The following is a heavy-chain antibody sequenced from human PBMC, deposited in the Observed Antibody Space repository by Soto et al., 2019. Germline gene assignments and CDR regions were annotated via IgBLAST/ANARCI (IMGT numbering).Heavy chain of an antibody. D-gene: IGHD3-3*01. CDR3: AHRVLRTVFGLVTTTAIYFDF. CDR1: GFSLTTSGVG. Sequence: QITLNESGPTQVKPRQTLTLTCTFSGFSLTTSGVGVGWIRQSPGKAPEWLALIYWDDDKRYSPSLKSRLTFTKVTSKNQLVMTMDDLDPADTATYYCAHRVLRTVFGLVTTTAIYFDFWGQGTPVAVSS. J-gene: IGHJ4*02. CDR2: IYWDDDK. V-gene: IGHV2-5*02.